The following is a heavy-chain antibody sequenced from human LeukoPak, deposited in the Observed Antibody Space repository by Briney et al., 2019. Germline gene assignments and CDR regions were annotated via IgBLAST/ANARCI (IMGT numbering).Heavy chain of an antibody. D-gene: IGHD2-15*01. V-gene: IGHV1-69*05. J-gene: IGHJ5*02. CDR2: IIPIFGTA. Sequence: GASVKVSCKASGGTFSSYAISWVRQAPGQGLEWMGGIIPIFGTANYAQKFQGRVTITTDESTSTAYMELSSLRSEDTAVYYCARDPAGSGQSTHWFDPWGQGTLVTVSS. CDR3: ARDPAGSGQSTHWFDP. CDR1: GGTFSSYA.